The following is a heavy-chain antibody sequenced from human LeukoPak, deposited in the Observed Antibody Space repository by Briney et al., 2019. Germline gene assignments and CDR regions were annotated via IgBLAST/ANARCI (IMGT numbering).Heavy chain of an antibody. CDR2: IRSKANSYAT. Sequence: GGSLRLSCAASGFTFSGSAMHWVRQASGKGLEWVGRIRSKANSYATANAASVKGRFTISRDDSKNTAYLQMNSLKTEDTAVYYCTSRVGYCSGGSCAPFDYWGQGTLVTVSS. CDR3: TSRVGYCSGGSCAPFDY. V-gene: IGHV3-73*01. D-gene: IGHD2-15*01. J-gene: IGHJ4*02. CDR1: GFTFSGSA.